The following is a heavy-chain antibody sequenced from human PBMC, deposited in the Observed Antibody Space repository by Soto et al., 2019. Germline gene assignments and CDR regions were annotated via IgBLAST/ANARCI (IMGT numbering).Heavy chain of an antibody. CDR2: ITPMFGIA. V-gene: IGHV1-69*01. CDR3: ASDRHHSGFED. CDR1: GGSFSNYA. J-gene: IGHJ4*02. Sequence: QVHLVQSGAEVKKPGSSVRVSCKASGGSFSNYAVTWVRQAPGQRLEWMGGITPMFGIANYAQKLQGRVTLTADESTGTAYRELSSLRSDDTATYYCASDRHHSGFEDWGQGTLVTVSS.